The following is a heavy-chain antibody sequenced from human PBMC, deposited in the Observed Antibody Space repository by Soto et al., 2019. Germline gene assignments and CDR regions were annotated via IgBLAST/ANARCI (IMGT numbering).Heavy chain of an antibody. Sequence: QVPLVQSGAEEKKPGASVKVSCKPSGYTFTSYAMHGVRQAPGQRLEWIGWINAGNGNIKSSQKFQGRVTITRYTYSSTAYMELRSLRSEHTAVYYWARGGPPIDYWGQGTLVTVSS. CDR2: INAGNGNI. CDR1: GYTFTSYA. V-gene: IGHV1-3*05. D-gene: IGHD3-10*01. J-gene: IGHJ4*02. CDR3: ARGGPPIDY.